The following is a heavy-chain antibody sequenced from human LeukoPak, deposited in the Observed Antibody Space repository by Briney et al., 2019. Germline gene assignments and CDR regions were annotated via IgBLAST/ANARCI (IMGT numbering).Heavy chain of an antibody. D-gene: IGHD6-13*01. CDR1: GYTFTSYY. V-gene: IGHV1-46*01. J-gene: IGHJ4*02. Sequence: ASVKVSCTASGYTFTSYYMHWVRQAPGQGLEWVGIINPSGGSTRYEQKFQGRVTMTRDMSTSTAYMELSRLRSDDAAVYYCARQVGAAATTQYDYWGQGTLVTVSS. CDR2: INPSGGST. CDR3: ARQVGAAATTQYDY.